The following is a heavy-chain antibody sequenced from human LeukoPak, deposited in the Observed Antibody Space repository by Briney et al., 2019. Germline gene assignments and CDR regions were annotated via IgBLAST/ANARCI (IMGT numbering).Heavy chain of an antibody. Sequence: GGSLRLSCAASGFTFSSYAMSWVRQAPGKGLEWVSAISGSGGSTYCADSVKGRFTISRDNSKNTLYLQMNSLRAEDTAVYYCARALTTAYYYYGMDVWGQGTTVTVSS. CDR2: ISGSGGST. V-gene: IGHV3-23*01. J-gene: IGHJ6*02. D-gene: IGHD4-11*01. CDR1: GFTFSSYA. CDR3: ARALTTAYYYYGMDV.